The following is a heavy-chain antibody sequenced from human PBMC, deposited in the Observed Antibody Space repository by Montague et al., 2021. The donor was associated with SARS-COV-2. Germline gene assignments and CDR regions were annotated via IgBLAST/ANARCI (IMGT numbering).Heavy chain of an antibody. V-gene: IGHV5-10-1*01. CDR1: GYSYTSYW. Sequence: QSGAEVKKPGEPLRISCKGSGYSYTSYWISWVRQMPGKGLEWMGXXDPSDSYTNYSPSFQGHVTISADKSISTAYLQWSSLKASDTAMYYCARVLVDCSSTSCYSSFDYWGQGTLVTVSS. CDR3: ARVLVDCSSTSCYSSFDY. CDR2: XDPSDSYT. D-gene: IGHD2-2*02. J-gene: IGHJ4*02.